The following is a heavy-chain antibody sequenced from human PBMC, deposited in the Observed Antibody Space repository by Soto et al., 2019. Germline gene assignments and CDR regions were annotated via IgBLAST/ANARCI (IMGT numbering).Heavy chain of an antibody. Sequence: SDTLSLTFAVYGGAFRGYCWAWIRQAPGTGREGMGEITHSGSTNYNPSLKSRVTISVDTSKNQFSLKLSSVTAADTAVYYCARDYGSGSYYFANYYGMDVWGQGTTVT. D-gene: IGHD3-10*01. CDR1: GGAFRGYC. J-gene: IGHJ6*02. V-gene: IGHV4-34*01. CDR2: ITHSGST. CDR3: ARDYGSGSYYFANYYGMDV.